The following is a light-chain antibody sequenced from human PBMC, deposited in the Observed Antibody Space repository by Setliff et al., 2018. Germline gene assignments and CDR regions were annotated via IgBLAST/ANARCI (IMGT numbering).Light chain of an antibody. CDR1: SSNIGAGYD. V-gene: IGLV1-40*01. CDR3: QSYDSGLSGPNYV. Sequence: QSVLTQPRSVSGSPGQSVTISCTGSSSNIGAGYDVHWYQQLPGTAPKLLIYGNTNRPSGVPDRFSGSKSGTSASLAITGLQAADEADYYCQSYDSGLSGPNYVFGTGTRSPS. J-gene: IGLJ1*01. CDR2: GNT.